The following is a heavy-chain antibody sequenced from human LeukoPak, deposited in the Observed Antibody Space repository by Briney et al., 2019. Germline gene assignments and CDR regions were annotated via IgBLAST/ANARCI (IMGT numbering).Heavy chain of an antibody. Sequence: GGSLRLSCAASGFTFGSYWMSWVRQAPGKGLEWVANIRQDGSEKYYVDSVKGRFTISRDNAKNSLYLQMNSLRAEDTAVYYCARGGSSYYYWGQGTLVTVSS. CDR3: ARGGSSYYY. CDR1: GFTFGSYW. CDR2: IRQDGSEK. J-gene: IGHJ4*02. V-gene: IGHV3-7*04. D-gene: IGHD2-15*01.